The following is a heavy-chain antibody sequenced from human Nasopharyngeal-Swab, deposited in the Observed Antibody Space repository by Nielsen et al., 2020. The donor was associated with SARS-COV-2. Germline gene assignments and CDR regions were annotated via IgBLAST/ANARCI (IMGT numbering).Heavy chain of an antibody. J-gene: IGHJ4*02. Sequence: GSLRLSCTVSGGSISSYYWSWIRQPPGKGLEWIGEINHSGSTNYNPSLKSRVTISVDTSKNQFSLKLSSVTAADTAVYYCARGRTGKYYYDSSGYYGNWGQGTLVTVSS. CDR2: INHSGST. CDR1: GGSISSYY. CDR3: ARGRTGKYYYDSSGYYGN. D-gene: IGHD3-22*01. V-gene: IGHV4-34*01.